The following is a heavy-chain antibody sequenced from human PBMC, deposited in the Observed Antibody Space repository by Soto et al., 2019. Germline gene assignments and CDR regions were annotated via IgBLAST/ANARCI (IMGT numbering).Heavy chain of an antibody. CDR2: ISGSGGST. V-gene: IGHV3-23*01. CDR3: XXXXXXXYVDY. J-gene: IGHJ4*02. CDR1: GFTFNSYG. Sequence: EVQLLESGGGLVQPRGSLRLSCAASGFTFNSYGMSWVRQAPGKGPEWVSAISGSGGSTYYADSVKGRFTISRDNSKXXXXXXXXXXXXXXXXXXXXXXXXXXXYVDYWGQGTLVTVSS.